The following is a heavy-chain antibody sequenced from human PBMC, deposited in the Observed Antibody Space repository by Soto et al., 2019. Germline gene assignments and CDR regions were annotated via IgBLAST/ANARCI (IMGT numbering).Heavy chain of an antibody. J-gene: IGHJ3*02. Sequence: PGGAVRRSCAASGFTFSDYYMSWIRQAPGKGLEWVSYISSSGSTIYYADSAKGRFTISRDNAKNSLYLQMNSLRAEDTAVYYCASGSPAASDAFDIWGQGTMVTVSS. CDR1: GFTFSDYY. V-gene: IGHV3-11*01. D-gene: IGHD1-26*01. CDR3: ASGSPAASDAFDI. CDR2: ISSSGSTI.